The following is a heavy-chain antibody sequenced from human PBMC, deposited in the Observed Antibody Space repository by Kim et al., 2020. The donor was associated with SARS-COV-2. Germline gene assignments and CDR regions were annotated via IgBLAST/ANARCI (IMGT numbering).Heavy chain of an antibody. V-gene: IGHV5-51*01. CDR2: IHLGASNI. D-gene: IGHD1-7*01. J-gene: IGHJ4*02. CDR1: GYSFSSYW. CDR3: ARRDGNYDNSFDY. Sequence: GESLKISCKGSGYSFSSYWIGWVRQLPGKGLEWLGIIHLGASNIRYSPSFQGQVTISADKSISTAYLQWSSLKASDTAMYYCARRDGNYDNSFDYWGQGTLVTVSS.